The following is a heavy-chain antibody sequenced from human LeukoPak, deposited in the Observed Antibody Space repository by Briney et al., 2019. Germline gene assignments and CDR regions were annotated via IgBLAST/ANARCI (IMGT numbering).Heavy chain of an antibody. J-gene: IGHJ6*03. CDR3: ARLVAASYYYYMDV. CDR2: ISSSGSTI. CDR1: GFTFSDYY. Sequence: PGGSLRLSCAASGFTFSDYYMSWIRQAPGKGLEWVSYISSSGSTIYYADSVKGRFTISRDNAKNSLYLQINSLRAEDTAVYYCARLVAASYYYYMDVWGKGTTVTISS. D-gene: IGHD2-15*01. V-gene: IGHV3-11*04.